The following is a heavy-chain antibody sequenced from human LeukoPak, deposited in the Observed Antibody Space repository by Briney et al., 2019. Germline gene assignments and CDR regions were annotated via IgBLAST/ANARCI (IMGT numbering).Heavy chain of an antibody. D-gene: IGHD3-16*02. CDR2: IIPIFGTA. CDR1: VGTFSSYA. CDR3: ARGTFGGVIAFALSFDY. J-gene: IGHJ4*02. Sequence: GSSVKVSCKASVGTFSSYAISWVRQAPGQGLEWMGGIIPIFGTANYAQKFQGRVTITADKSTSTAYMEQSSLRSEDTAVYYCARGTFGGVIAFALSFDYWGQGTLVTVSS. V-gene: IGHV1-69*06.